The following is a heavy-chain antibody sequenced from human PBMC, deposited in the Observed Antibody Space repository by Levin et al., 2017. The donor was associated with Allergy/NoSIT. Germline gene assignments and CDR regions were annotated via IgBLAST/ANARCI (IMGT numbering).Heavy chain of an antibody. CDR1: FSLFPRSW. Sequence: SFPFSFSLFPRSWLGWVRQMPGKGLEWMGIIYPGDSDTRYSPSFQGQVTISADKSISTAYLQLSSLKASDTAIYYCARRGTRDYYYYMDVWGKGTTVTVSS. V-gene: IGHV5-51*01. D-gene: IGHD1-1*01. CDR3: ARRGTRDYYYYMDV. CDR2: IYPGDSDT. J-gene: IGHJ6*03.